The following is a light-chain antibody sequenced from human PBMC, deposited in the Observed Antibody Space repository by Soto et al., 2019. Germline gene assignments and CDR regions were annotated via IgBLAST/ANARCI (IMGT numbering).Light chain of an antibody. CDR3: YSYPTSSTYV. CDR2: DVS. J-gene: IGLJ1*01. Sequence: QSVLTQPASVSGSPGQSITISCTGTSSDVGGYNYVSWYQQHPPKAPKLMIYDVSNRPSGVSDRFSGSKSGNTASLTISGFQAEDEADYYCYSYPTSSTYVFGTGTKVTVL. CDR1: SSDVGGYNY. V-gene: IGLV2-14*01.